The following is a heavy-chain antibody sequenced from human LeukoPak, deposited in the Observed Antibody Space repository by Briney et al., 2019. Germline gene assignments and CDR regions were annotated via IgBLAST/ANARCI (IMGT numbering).Heavy chain of an antibody. CDR1: GGSIGSYY. J-gene: IGHJ4*02. Sequence: SETLSLTCTVSGGSIGSYYGSWIRQPPGKGLEWIGYIYYSGSTNYNPSLKSRVTISVDTSKNQFSLKLSSVTAADTAVYYCARHKGSSWSYFDYWGQGTLVTVSS. V-gene: IGHV4-59*08. CDR3: ARHKGSSWSYFDY. CDR2: IYYSGST. D-gene: IGHD6-13*01.